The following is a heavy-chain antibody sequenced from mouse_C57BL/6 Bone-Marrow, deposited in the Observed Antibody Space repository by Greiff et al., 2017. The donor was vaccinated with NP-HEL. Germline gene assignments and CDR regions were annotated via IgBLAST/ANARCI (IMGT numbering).Heavy chain of an antibody. Sequence: EVKLQESGPGLVKPSQSLSLTCSVTGYSITSGYYWNWIRQFPGNKLEWMGYISYDGSNNYNPSLKNRISITRDTSKNQFFLKLNSVTTEDTATYYCAREGIYYDYDGGVYYAMDYWGQGTSVTVSS. V-gene: IGHV3-6*01. D-gene: IGHD2-4*01. CDR3: AREGIYYDYDGGVYYAMDY. CDR2: ISYDGSN. J-gene: IGHJ4*01. CDR1: GYSITSGYY.